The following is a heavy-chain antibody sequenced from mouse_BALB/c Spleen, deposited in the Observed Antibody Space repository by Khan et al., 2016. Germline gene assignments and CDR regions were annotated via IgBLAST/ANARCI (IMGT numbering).Heavy chain of an antibody. D-gene: IGHD4-1*01. CDR2: IHYSGST. J-gene: IGHJ2*01. CDR3: ATNWDY. CDR1: GYSITSGYS. Sequence: EVQLQESGPDLVKPSQSLSLTCTVTGYSITSGYSWHWIRPFPGNKLEWMGYIHYSGSTNYNPSLKSRISITRDTSKTQFFLQLNSVTTEDTATYYCATNWDYWGQGTTLTVSS. V-gene: IGHV3-1*02.